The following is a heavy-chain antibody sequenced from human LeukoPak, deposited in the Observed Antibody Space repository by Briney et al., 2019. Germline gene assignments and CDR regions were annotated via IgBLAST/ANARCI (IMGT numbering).Heavy chain of an antibody. D-gene: IGHD3-9*01. CDR2: ISGSGGST. Sequence: GGSLRLSCAASGFTFSSYAMSWVRQAPGKGLEWVSAISGSGGSTYYADSVKGRFTIPRDNSKNTLYLQMNSLRAEDTAVYYCAKGTTYYDILTGRLDYWGQGTLVTVSS. CDR3: AKGTTYYDILTGRLDY. J-gene: IGHJ4*02. V-gene: IGHV3-23*01. CDR1: GFTFSSYA.